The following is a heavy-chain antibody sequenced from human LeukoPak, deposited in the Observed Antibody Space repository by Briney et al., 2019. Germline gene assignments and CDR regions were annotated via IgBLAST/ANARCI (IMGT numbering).Heavy chain of an antibody. CDR3: ASFGDYYDSSGSDY. Sequence: GGSLRLSCAASGFTFSSYSMNWVRQAPGKGLEWVSYISSSSSTIYYADSVKGRFTISRDNAKNSLYLQMNSLRAEDTAVYYCASFGDYYDSSGSDYWGQGTLVTFSS. CDR2: ISSSSSTI. CDR1: GFTFSSYS. J-gene: IGHJ4*02. V-gene: IGHV3-48*01. D-gene: IGHD3-22*01.